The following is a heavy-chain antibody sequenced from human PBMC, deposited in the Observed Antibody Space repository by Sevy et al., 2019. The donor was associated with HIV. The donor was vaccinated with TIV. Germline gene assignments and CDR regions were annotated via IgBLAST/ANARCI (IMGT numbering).Heavy chain of an antibody. V-gene: IGHV3-15*01. Sequence: GGSLRLSCAASGFTFSNAWMSWVRQAPGKGLEWVGHIKSKTDGGTTDYAAPVKGRFTISRDDSKNTLYLQMNSLKTEDTAVYYCTTEGYDSSGYYGRKFDYWGQGTLVTVSS. CDR3: TTEGYDSSGYYGRKFDY. D-gene: IGHD3-22*01. CDR2: IKSKTDGGTT. J-gene: IGHJ4*02. CDR1: GFTFSNAW.